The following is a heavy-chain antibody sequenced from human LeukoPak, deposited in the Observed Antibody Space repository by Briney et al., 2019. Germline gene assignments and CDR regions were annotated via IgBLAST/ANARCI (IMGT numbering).Heavy chain of an antibody. CDR1: GGTFSSYA. Sequence: SLKVSCKASGGTFSSYAISWVRQAPGHGLEWMGGIIPIFGTANYAQKFQGRVTITTDESTSTAYMELSSLRSEDTAVYYCAIAARYYDSSGYYLFDYWGQGTLVTVSS. V-gene: IGHV1-69*05. D-gene: IGHD3-22*01. CDR2: IIPIFGTA. CDR3: AIAARYYDSSGYYLFDY. J-gene: IGHJ4*02.